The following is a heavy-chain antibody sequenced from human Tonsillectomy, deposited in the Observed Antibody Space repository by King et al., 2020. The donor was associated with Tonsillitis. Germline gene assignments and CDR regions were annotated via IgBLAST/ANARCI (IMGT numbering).Heavy chain of an antibody. CDR2: IYYSGTT. Sequence: QLQESGPGLVKPSETLSLTCTVSGGSISSYYWSWIRQPPGKGLEWIGYIYYSGTTNYNPSLKSRVTISVDTSKNQFSLKLSSVTAADTAVYYCARHLEWDLLGFDYWGQGTLVTVSS. CDR1: GGSISSYY. J-gene: IGHJ4*02. CDR3: ARHLEWDLLGFDY. D-gene: IGHD3-3*01. V-gene: IGHV4-59*08.